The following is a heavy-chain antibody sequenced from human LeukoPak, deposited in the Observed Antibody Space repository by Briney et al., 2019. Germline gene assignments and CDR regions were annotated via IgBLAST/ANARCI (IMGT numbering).Heavy chain of an antibody. J-gene: IGHJ6*03. D-gene: IGHD6-6*01. Sequence: GASVKVSCKASGYTFTSYDINWVRQATGQGLEWMGWMNPNSGNTGYAQKFQGRVTMTRNTSISTAYMELSSLRSEDTAVYYCARLQLVHYYDYMDVWGKGTTVTVSS. CDR1: GYTFTSYD. V-gene: IGHV1-8*01. CDR3: ARLQLVHYYDYMDV. CDR2: MNPNSGNT.